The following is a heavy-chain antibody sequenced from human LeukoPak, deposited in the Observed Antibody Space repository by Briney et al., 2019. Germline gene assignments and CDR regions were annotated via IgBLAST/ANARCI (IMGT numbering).Heavy chain of an antibody. CDR3: ARGEVAETAGPDY. CDR2: INPNSGGT. CDR1: GYTFTGYY. V-gene: IGHV1-2*02. Sequence: ASVKVSCKASGYTFTGYYMHWVRQAPGQGLEWMGWINPNSGGTNYAQKFQGRVTMTRDTSISTAYMELSRLRSDDTAVYYCARGEVAETAGPDYWGQGTLVTVSS. J-gene: IGHJ4*02. D-gene: IGHD2-2*01.